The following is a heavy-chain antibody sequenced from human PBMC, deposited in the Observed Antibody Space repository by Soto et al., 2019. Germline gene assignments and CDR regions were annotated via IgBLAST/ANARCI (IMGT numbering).Heavy chain of an antibody. J-gene: IGHJ6*02. D-gene: IGHD6-13*01. CDR3: ASSAVSYSSSWLYYYGMDV. CDR2: IIPIFGTA. V-gene: IGHV1-69*06. CDR1: GGTFSSYA. Sequence: ASVKVSCKASGGTFSSYAISWVRQAPGQGLEWMGGIIPIFGTANYAQKFQDRVTITADKSTSTAYMELSSLRSEDTAVYYCASSAVSYSSSWLYYYGMDVWGQGTTVTVSS.